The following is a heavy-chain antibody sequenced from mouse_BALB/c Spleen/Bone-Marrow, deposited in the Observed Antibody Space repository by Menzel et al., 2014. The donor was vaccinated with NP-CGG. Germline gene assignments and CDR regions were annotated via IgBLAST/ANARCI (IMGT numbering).Heavy chain of an antibody. V-gene: IGHV5-17*02. CDR3: AIEGYYDY. Sequence: EVQRVESGGGLVQPGGSRKLSCAASGFTFSSFGMHWVRQAPEKGLEWVAYISSGSSTICYADTVKGRFTISRDNPKNTLFLQMTSLRSEDTAMYYCAIEGYYDYWGQGTTLTVSS. CDR1: GFTFSSFG. J-gene: IGHJ2*01. CDR2: ISSGSSTI. D-gene: IGHD2-3*01.